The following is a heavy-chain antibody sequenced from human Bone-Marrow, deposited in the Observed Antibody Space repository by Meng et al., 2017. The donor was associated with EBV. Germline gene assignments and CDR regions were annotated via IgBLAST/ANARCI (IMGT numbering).Heavy chain of an antibody. J-gene: IGHJ4*02. CDR1: GGSFRIYA. D-gene: IGHD3-10*01. CDR3: ASESGRGFTPDY. Sequence: QGTLVRSGAAVEKPWSWGKVSGEASGGSFRIYAIRWVRKAPGQGLELKGVLIPMYDAPHYAQKFQGRVTITADESTSTHYMDLSGLRSEDTAVYYCASESGRGFTPDYWGQGTLVTVSS. V-gene: IGHV1-69*01. CDR2: LIPMYDAP.